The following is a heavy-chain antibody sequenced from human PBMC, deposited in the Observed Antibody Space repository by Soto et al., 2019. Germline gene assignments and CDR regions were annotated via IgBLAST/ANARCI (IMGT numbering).Heavy chain of an antibody. J-gene: IGHJ6*02. D-gene: IGHD2-2*03. CDR2: IIPIFGTA. V-gene: IGHV1-69*01. CDR3: ARKMDIVVVPALGEFYYYRMDV. Sequence: QVQLVQSGAEVKKPGSSVKVSCKASGGTFSSYAISWVRQAPGQGLEWMGGIIPIFGTANYAQKFQGRVTITADESKSTGYMELSSLRSEDTAGYYCARKMDIVVVPALGEFYYYRMDVWGQGTTVTVSS. CDR1: GGTFSSYA.